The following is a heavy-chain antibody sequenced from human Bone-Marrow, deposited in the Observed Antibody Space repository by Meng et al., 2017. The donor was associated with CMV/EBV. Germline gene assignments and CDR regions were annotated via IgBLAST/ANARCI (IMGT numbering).Heavy chain of an antibody. CDR2: INSRSGVT. CDR3: ARGSDRYGSSLSD. V-gene: IGHV1-2*07. CDR1: GYTFTGYY. J-gene: IGHJ4*02. D-gene: IGHD5-18*01. Sequence: ASVKVSCKASGYTFTGYYLHWVRQAPGQGLEWMGWINSRSGVTKYAHKFQGRVSMTRDTSMEVSRLTSDNTAVDYCARGSDRYGSSLSDWGQGTLVTVSS.